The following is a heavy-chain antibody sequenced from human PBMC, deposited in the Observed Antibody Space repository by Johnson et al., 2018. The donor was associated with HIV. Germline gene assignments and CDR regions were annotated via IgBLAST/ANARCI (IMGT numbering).Heavy chain of an antibody. CDR3: ARDRAEVDDPNDAFDI. CDR1: GFTVISNY. D-gene: IGHD1-1*01. CDR2: IYTGGTT. Sequence: VQLVESGGGLIQPGKSLRLSCAASGFTVISNYMTWVRQAPGKGLEWASVIYTGGTTSYAESVTASFVISRDNPKNTLYLQMNRLRTDDTAVYYCARDRAEVDDPNDAFDIWGQGTMVTVSS. V-gene: IGHV3-66*03. J-gene: IGHJ3*02.